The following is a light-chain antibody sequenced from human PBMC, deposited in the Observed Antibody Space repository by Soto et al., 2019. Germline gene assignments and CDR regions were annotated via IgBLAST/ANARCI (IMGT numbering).Light chain of an antibody. CDR2: GAS. Sequence: EIVLTQSPGTLSLSPGERDTLSCRASQSVSSSYLAWYQQKPGQAPRLLLYGASSRATGIPDRFRGSGSGTDFTLTISRLEPEDFAVYYCQQYGSSPYTFGQGTKLEIK. CDR3: QQYGSSPYT. J-gene: IGKJ2*01. V-gene: IGKV3-20*01. CDR1: QSVSSSY.